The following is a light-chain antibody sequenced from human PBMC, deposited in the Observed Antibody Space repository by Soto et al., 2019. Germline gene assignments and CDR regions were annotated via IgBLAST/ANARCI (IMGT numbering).Light chain of an antibody. CDR3: QQYNNWPVT. CDR1: QSVSSN. J-gene: IGKJ1*01. CDR2: GAS. Sequence: EIVMTQSPATLSVSPGERATLSCRASQSVSSNLAWYQQKPGQAPRLLIYGASTRVTGIPARFSGSGSGTEFTLTISSLQSEDFAVYYCQQYNNWPVTFGQGTKVDIK. V-gene: IGKV3-15*01.